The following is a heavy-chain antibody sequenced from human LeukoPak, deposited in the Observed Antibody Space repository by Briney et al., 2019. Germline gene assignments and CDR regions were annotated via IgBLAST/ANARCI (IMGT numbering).Heavy chain of an antibody. J-gene: IGHJ4*02. CDR1: GSSINSYY. Sequence: SETLSLTCTVSGSSINSYYWSWIRQPPVKGLEWIGEINHSGSTNYNPSLKSRVTISVDTSKNQFSLKLSSVTAADTVVYYCARVNVYHLDWWGQGTLVTVSS. V-gene: IGHV4-34*01. CDR2: INHSGST. CDR3: ARVNVYHLDW. D-gene: IGHD3-3*01.